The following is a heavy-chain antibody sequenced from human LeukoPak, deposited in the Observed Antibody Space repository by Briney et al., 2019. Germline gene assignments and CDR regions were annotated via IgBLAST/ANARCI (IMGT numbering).Heavy chain of an antibody. J-gene: IGHJ4*02. CDR3: ARVLPFYGDYATGRGF. CDR2: ISGSGGSR. V-gene: IGHV3-23*01. Sequence: GGSLRLSCAASGFTFSTYGMSWVRQAPGKGLEWVSGISGSGGSRFYTDSVKGRFTISRDNSKNTLYLQMNSLRAEDTAVYYCARVLPFYGDYATGRGFWGQGTLVTVSS. CDR1: GFTFSTYG. D-gene: IGHD4-17*01.